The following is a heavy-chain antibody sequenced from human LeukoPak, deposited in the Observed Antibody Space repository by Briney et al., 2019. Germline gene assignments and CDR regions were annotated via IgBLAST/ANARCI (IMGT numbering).Heavy chain of an antibody. Sequence: SVTVSFKASGGTFISYAISWVRQAPGQGREWMGGIIPIFGTANYAQKFQGRVTITADKSTSTAYMKLSSLRSEDTAVYYCARGGEEYCSGGSCYSAGLYGMDVWGKGTTVTVSS. CDR3: ARGGEEYCSGGSCYSAGLYGMDV. CDR2: IIPIFGTA. CDR1: GGTFISYA. V-gene: IGHV1-69*06. D-gene: IGHD2-15*01. J-gene: IGHJ6*04.